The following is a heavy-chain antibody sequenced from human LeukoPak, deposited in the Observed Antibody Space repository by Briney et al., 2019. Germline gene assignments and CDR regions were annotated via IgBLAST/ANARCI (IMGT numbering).Heavy chain of an antibody. J-gene: IGHJ6*03. CDR2: INHSGST. D-gene: IGHD5-18*01. V-gene: IGHV4-39*07. Sequence: PSETLSLTCAVSGGSISSSSYYWGWIRQPPGKGLEWIGEINHSGSTNYNPSLKSRITISVDTSKNQFSLKLSSVTAADTAVYYCARGPSTYNYAYYFYMDVWGKGTTVTVSS. CDR1: GGSISSSSYY. CDR3: ARGPSTYNYAYYFYMDV.